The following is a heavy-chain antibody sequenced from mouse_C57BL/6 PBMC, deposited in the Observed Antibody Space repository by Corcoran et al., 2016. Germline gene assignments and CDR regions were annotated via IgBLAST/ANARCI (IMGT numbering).Heavy chain of an antibody. Sequence: DVQLQESGPGLVKPSQSLSLTCSVTGYSITSGYYWNWIRQFPGNKLEWMGYISYDGSNNYNQSIKNRISITRDTSKNQLFLKLNFVTTEDTATYYCARSNRGVYFDYWGQVTTLTVSS. V-gene: IGHV3-6*01. CDR3: ARSNRGVYFDY. D-gene: IGHD2-14*01. CDR2: ISYDGSN. CDR1: GYSITSGYY. J-gene: IGHJ2*01.